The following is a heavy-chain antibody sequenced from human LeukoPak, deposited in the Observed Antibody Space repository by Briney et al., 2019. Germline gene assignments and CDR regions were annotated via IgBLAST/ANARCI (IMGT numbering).Heavy chain of an antibody. V-gene: IGHV3-23*01. CDR1: GFTFSSYA. CDR2: ISGSGGST. CDR3: AKGGYSSGWYLIDY. D-gene: IGHD6-19*01. Sequence: GGSLRLSCAASGFTFSSYAMSWVRQAPGKGLEWVSAISGSGGSTYYADSVKGRFTISRDNSKNTLYLQMNSLRAEDTAVYYCAKGGYSSGWYLIDYWGQGTLVTVSS. J-gene: IGHJ4*02.